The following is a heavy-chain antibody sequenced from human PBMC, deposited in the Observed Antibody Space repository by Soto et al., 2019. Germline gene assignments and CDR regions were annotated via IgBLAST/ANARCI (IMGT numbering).Heavy chain of an antibody. D-gene: IGHD3-3*01. CDR3: MIRTAAFGVADY. Sequence: EVQLLEFGGGLVQPGGSLRLSCAASGFTFSGYGLGWVRQAPGKGLECLSLISGSGDKTYFADSVKGRFTISRDNPRNTLYLQMNSLGAEDTAVYYCMIRTAAFGVADYWGRGTLVTVSS. CDR1: GFTFSGYG. CDR2: ISGSGDKT. J-gene: IGHJ4*02. V-gene: IGHV3-23*01.